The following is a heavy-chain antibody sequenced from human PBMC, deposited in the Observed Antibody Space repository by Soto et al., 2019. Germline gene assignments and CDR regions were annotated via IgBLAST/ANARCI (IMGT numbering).Heavy chain of an antibody. J-gene: IGHJ4*02. D-gene: IGHD3-16*01. CDR2: IYGSGGT. CDR3: AREGASSYASHHFDN. CDR1: GGSMFSYY. V-gene: IGHV4-4*07. Sequence: QVQLQESGPGLVKASETLSLTCTVSGGSMFSYYWSWIRQPAGKGLEWIARIYGSGGTNYNPSLKSRVTMSLDTSKNKFSLRLTSVTAADTAVYYRAREGASSYASHHFDNWGPGTLVTVSS.